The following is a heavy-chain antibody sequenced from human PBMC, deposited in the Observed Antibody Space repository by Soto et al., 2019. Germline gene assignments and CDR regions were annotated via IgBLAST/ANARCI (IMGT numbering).Heavy chain of an antibody. Sequence: EASVKVSCKASGGTFSSYAISWVRQAPGQGLEWMGGIIPIFGTANYAQKFQGRVTITADKSTSTAYMELSSLRSEDTAVYYCARGHTAMAPFDYWGQGTLVTVSS. CDR1: GGTFSSYA. J-gene: IGHJ4*02. D-gene: IGHD5-18*01. CDR2: IIPIFGTA. CDR3: ARGHTAMAPFDY. V-gene: IGHV1-69*06.